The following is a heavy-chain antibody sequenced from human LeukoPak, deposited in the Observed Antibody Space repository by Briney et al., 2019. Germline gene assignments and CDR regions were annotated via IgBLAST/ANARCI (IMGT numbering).Heavy chain of an antibody. CDR2: ISSSSRYI. CDR3: ARDLSPSTTAYFDY. D-gene: IGHD4-11*01. Sequence: GGSLRLSCAASGFTFTSYSMNWVRQAPGKGLEWVSSISSSSRYIYYADSVKGRFTISRDDAKNSLYLQMNSLRAEDTAVYYCARDLSPSTTAYFDYWGQGTLVTVSS. J-gene: IGHJ4*02. V-gene: IGHV3-21*01. CDR1: GFTFTSYS.